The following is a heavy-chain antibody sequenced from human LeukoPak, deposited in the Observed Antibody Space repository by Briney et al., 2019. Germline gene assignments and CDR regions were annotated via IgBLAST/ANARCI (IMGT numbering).Heavy chain of an antibody. V-gene: IGHV1-69*13. CDR2: IIPIFGTA. CDR3: ARDVTDGLPWYYYMDV. D-gene: IGHD3-16*01. CDR1: GGTFSSYA. J-gene: IGHJ6*03. Sequence: SVKVSCKASGGTFSSYAISWVRQAPGQGLEWMGGIIPIFGTANYAQKFQGRVTITADESTSTAYMELSSLRSEDTAVYYCARDVTDGLPWYYYMDVWGKGTTVTVSS.